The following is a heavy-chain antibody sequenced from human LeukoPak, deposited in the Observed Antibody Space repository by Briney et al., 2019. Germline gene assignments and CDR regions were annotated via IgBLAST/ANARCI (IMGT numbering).Heavy chain of an antibody. CDR2: INTNTGNP. V-gene: IGHV7-4-1*02. J-gene: IGHJ3*02. D-gene: IGHD1-26*01. CDR3: ARDVYANWELLKDAFDI. CDR1: GYTFTSYA. Sequence: ASVKVSCKASGYTFTSYAMNWVRQAPGQGLEWMGWINTNTGNPTYAQGFTGRFVFSLDTSVSTAYLQISSLKAEDTAGYYCARDVYANWELLKDAFDIWGQGTMVTVSS.